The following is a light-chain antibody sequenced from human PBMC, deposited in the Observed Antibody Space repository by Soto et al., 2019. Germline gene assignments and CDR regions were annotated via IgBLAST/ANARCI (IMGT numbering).Light chain of an antibody. V-gene: IGKV3-20*01. Sequence: EIVLTQSPGTLSLSPGERATLSCKASQSVSSNFLAWYQRKPGQAPRLLIYGASYRATDIPYRFSGSGSGTDFTLTITRLEPEDFAVYYCQQYSTSPQTFGQGTKVEI. CDR1: QSVSSNF. CDR3: QQYSTSPQT. J-gene: IGKJ1*01. CDR2: GAS.